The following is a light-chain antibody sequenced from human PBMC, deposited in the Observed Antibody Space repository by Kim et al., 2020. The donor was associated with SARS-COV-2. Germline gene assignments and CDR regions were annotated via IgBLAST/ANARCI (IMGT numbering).Light chain of an antibody. CDR3: AAWDGSLNGVL. V-gene: IGLV1-44*01. J-gene: IGLJ2*01. CDR1: SANIGSTP. Sequence: GERVTLSCSGSSANIGSTPVNGYQQLPGTAPKRLIYRADQRPSGVPVRFSGSKSGTSASLAIGGIQSEDEADYYCAAWDGSLNGVLFGGGTQLTVL. CDR2: RAD.